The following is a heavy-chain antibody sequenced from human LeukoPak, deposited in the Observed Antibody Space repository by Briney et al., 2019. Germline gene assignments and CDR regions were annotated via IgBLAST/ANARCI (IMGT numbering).Heavy chain of an antibody. V-gene: IGHV4-61*08. D-gene: IGHD2-21*02. J-gene: IGHJ3*02. CDR2: IYYSGST. CDR1: GGSISSGGYS. CDR3: TRERGVTWAFDI. Sequence: TSETLSLTCTVSGGSISSGGYSWSWIRQPPGKGLEWIGYIYYSGSTNYNPSLKSRVSISVDTSENQFSLKLSSVTAADAAVYYCTRERGVTWAFDIWGQGTMVTVSS.